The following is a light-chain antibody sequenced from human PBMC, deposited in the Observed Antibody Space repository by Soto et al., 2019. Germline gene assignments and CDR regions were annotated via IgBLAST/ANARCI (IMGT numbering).Light chain of an antibody. CDR3: CSYAGSSTWV. J-gene: IGLJ3*02. V-gene: IGLV2-23*01. CDR1: SSDVGSYDL. Sequence: QSALTQPASVSGSPGQSITISCTGTSSDVGSYDLVSWYLQHPGKAPKLMIYEGSKRPSGVSNRFSGSKSGNTASLTISGLQAEDEADYYCCSYAGSSTWVFGGGTKVTVL. CDR2: EGS.